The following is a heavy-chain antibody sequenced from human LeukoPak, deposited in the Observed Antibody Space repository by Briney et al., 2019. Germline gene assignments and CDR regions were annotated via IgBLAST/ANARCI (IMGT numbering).Heavy chain of an antibody. J-gene: IGHJ6*02. V-gene: IGHV3-21*04. CDR2: ISSSSSYI. CDR1: GFTFSSYS. CDR3: AKEGRPGDYYYGMDV. Sequence: GGSLRLSCAASGFTFSSYSMNWVRQAPGKGLEWVSSISSSSSYIYYADSVKGRFTISRDNAKNSLYLQANSLRAEDTAVYYCAKEGRPGDYYYGMDVWGQGTTVTVSS.